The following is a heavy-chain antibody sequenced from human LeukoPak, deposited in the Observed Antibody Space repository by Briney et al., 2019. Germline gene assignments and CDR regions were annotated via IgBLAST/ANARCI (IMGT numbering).Heavy chain of an antibody. D-gene: IGHD3-10*01. CDR3: ARRHFGSGTYVDY. CDR1: GYTFTDHY. Sequence: ASVKVSCKAPGYTFTDHYMHWVRQAPGQGLEWMGWSNPNSGDTQYAQKFQGRVTMTTDTSMTTAYMELRRLRSDDTAVYYCARRHFGSGTYVDYWGQGTLVTVSS. CDR2: SNPNSGDT. V-gene: IGHV1-2*02. J-gene: IGHJ4*02.